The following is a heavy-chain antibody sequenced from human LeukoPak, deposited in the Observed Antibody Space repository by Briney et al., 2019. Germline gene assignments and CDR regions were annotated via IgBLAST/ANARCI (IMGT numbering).Heavy chain of an antibody. J-gene: IGHJ5*02. D-gene: IGHD6-13*01. CDR3: ARDRRYSSSWNWFDP. CDR2: IYHTGNT. CDR1: GYSISSGYY. Sequence: SETLSLTCTVSGYSISSGYYWGWFRQPPGKGLEWIGSIYHTGNTHYNPSLKSRVTISVDTSKNQFSLKLSSVTAADTAVYYCARDRRYSSSWNWFDPWGQGILVTVSS. V-gene: IGHV4-38-2*02.